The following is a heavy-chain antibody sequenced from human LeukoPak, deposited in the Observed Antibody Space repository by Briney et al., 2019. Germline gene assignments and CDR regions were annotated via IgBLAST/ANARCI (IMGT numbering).Heavy chain of an antibody. V-gene: IGHV1-69*13. Sequence: ASVKVSCKAAGGTFSSYAISWVRQAPGQGVEWMGGIIPIFGTANYAQKFQGRVTITADESTSTAYMELSSLRSVDTAVYYCAGEQGYCSSTSCPPSYWGQGTLVTVSS. J-gene: IGHJ1*01. D-gene: IGHD2-2*01. CDR2: IIPIFGTA. CDR3: AGEQGYCSSTSCPPSY. CDR1: GGTFSSYA.